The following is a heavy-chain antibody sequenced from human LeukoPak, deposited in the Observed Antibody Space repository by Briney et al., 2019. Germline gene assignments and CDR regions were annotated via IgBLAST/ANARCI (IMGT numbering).Heavy chain of an antibody. CDR2: ISYDGSNK. CDR3: AKDARWAMAFDY. V-gene: IGHV3-30*18. Sequence: GGSLRLSCAASGFTFSSYGMHWVRQAPGKGLEWVAVISYDGSNKYYADSVKGRFTISRDNSKNTLYLQMNGLRAEDTAVYYCAKDARWAMAFDYWGQGTLVTVSS. D-gene: IGHD5-18*01. CDR1: GFTFSSYG. J-gene: IGHJ4*02.